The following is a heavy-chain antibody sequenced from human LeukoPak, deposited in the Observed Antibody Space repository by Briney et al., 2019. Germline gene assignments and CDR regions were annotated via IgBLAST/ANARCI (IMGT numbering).Heavy chain of an antibody. CDR2: ISGSGGST. V-gene: IGHV3-23*01. CDR3: ARAAYDSSGYLTL. J-gene: IGHJ4*02. Sequence: GGSLRLSCAASGFTFSSYAMSWVRQALGKGLEWVSAISGSGGSTYYADSVKGRFTISRDNSKNTLYLQMNSLRAEDTAVYYCARAAYDSSGYLTLWGQGTLVTVSS. CDR1: GFTFSSYA. D-gene: IGHD3-22*01.